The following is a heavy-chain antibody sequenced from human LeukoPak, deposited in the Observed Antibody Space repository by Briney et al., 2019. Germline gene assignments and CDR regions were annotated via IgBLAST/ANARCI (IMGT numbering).Heavy chain of an antibody. D-gene: IGHD6-19*01. V-gene: IGHV3-23*01. CDR1: GFTFSSYA. Sequence: GGSLRLSCAASGFTFSSYAMSWVRQAPGKGLGWVSAISGSGGSTYYADSVKGRFTISRDNSKNTLYLQMNSLRAEDTAVYYCAKDGTLGSGWYFPIDYWGQGTLVTVSS. CDR2: ISGSGGST. CDR3: AKDGTLGSGWYFPIDY. J-gene: IGHJ4*02.